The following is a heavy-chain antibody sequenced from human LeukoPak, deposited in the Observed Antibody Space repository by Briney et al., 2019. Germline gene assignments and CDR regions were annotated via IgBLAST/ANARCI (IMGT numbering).Heavy chain of an antibody. Sequence: GGSLRLSCAASGFTFSIHGMSWVRQAPGKGLEWVSYIINSGGTVYYTDSVQGRFTISRDNARNSLFLQMNSLRDEDTAVYYCARVGRGVYGMDVWGQGTTVTVSS. D-gene: IGHD3-10*01. CDR2: IINSGGTV. J-gene: IGHJ6*02. V-gene: IGHV3-48*02. CDR3: ARVGRGVYGMDV. CDR1: GFTFSIHG.